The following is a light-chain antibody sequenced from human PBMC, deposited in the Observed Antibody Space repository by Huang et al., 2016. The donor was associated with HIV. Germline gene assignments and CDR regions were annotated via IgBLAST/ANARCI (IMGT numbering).Light chain of an antibody. CDR1: QRVGNY. CDR3: QQRSSGVT. V-gene: IGKV3-11*01. CDR2: DTS. Sequence: IVLTQSPATLSWYPGARVTLSCRSSQRVGNYIAWYQQHPGPSPRLLIYDTSNRATGTPVRFSGSGSGTDFLLTISNLESEDCALYYCQQRSSGVTFGGGTKVQVK. J-gene: IGKJ4*01.